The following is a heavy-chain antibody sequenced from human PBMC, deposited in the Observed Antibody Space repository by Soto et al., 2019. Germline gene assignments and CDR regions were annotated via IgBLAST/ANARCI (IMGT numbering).Heavy chain of an antibody. D-gene: IGHD4-17*01. CDR1: GFTFSSYS. Sequence: GGSLRLSCAASGFTFSSYSMNWVRQAPGKGLEWVSSISSSSSYIYYADSVKGRFTISRDNAKNSLYLQMNSLRAEDTAVYYCARAYGDYAIVFDYWGQGTLVTVSS. V-gene: IGHV3-21*01. J-gene: IGHJ4*02. CDR2: ISSSSSYI. CDR3: ARAYGDYAIVFDY.